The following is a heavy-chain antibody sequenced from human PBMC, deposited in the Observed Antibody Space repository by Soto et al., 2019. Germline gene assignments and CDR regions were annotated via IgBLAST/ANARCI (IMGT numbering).Heavy chain of an antibody. Sequence: EVQLVESGGGLIQPGGSLRLSCAASGFTVSSNYMSWVRQAPGKGLEWVSVIYSGGVTFYADAVKGRFTISRDNSKNTLYLQMNNLRGEDTAVYYCVRDFGSSSEGGMDVWGQGTTVTVSS. CDR2: IYSGGVT. CDR3: VRDFGSSSEGGMDV. D-gene: IGHD6-6*01. J-gene: IGHJ6*02. V-gene: IGHV3-53*01. CDR1: GFTVSSNY.